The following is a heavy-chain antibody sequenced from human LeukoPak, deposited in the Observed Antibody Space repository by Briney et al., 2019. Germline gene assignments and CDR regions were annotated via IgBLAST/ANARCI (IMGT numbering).Heavy chain of an antibody. D-gene: IGHD3-10*01. J-gene: IGHJ3*02. CDR2: IYTSGST. CDR3: ARGGARGSSAFDI. V-gene: IGHV4-4*07. Sequence: SETLSLTCTVSGGSISSYYWSWIRQPAGKGLEWIGRIYTSGSTNYNPSLKSRVTILIETSKNQFSLKLSSVTAADTAVYYCARGGARGSSAFDIWGQGTMVTVSS. CDR1: GGSISSYY.